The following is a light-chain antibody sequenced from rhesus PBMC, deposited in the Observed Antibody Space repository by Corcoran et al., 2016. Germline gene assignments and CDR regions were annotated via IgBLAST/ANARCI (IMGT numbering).Light chain of an antibody. J-gene: IGKJ3*01. Sequence: DIQMTQSPSSLSASVGDRVTITCRASQGISDYLSWYQQKPGKAPKRLIHASSRLESGVPSRVSGSGFGTVFTPTISSLQPEDFAAYYFLPGYSTPFTFGPGAKLDIK. CDR1: QGISDY. CDR3: LPGYSTPFT. V-gene: IGKV1-36*02. CDR2: ASS.